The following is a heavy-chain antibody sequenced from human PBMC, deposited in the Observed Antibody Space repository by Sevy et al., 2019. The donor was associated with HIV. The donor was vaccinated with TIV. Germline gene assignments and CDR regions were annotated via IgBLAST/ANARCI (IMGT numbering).Heavy chain of an antibody. V-gene: IGHV3-23*01. CDR2: ISGSGGST. J-gene: IGHJ3*02. CDR3: AKVWTQAGAFDI. CDR1: GFTFSSYA. D-gene: IGHD1-1*01. Sequence: GGSLRLSCAASGFTFSSYAMSWVHQAPGKGLEWVSAISGSGGSTYYADSVKGRFTISRDNSKNTLYLQMNSLRAEDTAVYYCAKVWTQAGAFDIWGQGTMVTVSS.